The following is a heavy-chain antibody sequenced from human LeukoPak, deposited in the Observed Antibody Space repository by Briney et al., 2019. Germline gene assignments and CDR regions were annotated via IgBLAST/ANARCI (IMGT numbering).Heavy chain of an antibody. CDR1: GGSFSGYY. D-gene: IGHD5-18*01. CDR3: ARFRGYSYGFDY. CDR2: INHSGST. J-gene: IGHJ4*02. Sequence: SETLSLTCAVYGGSFSGYYWSWIRQPPGKGLEWIGEINHSGSTNYNPSLKSRVTISVDTSKSQFSLKLSSVTAADTAVYYCARFRGYSYGFDYWGQGTLVTVSS. V-gene: IGHV4-34*01.